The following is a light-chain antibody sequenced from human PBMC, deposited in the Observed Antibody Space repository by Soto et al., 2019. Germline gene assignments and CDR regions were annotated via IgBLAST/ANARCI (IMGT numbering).Light chain of an antibody. J-gene: IGKJ5*01. CDR3: QQYGGSPIT. Sequence: EVVLTQSPVTLSLSPGERASISCRASQSVTTRLAWYQHKPGQAPTLLMSGASNRASGVPVRFSGSGSGTDFTLTITRLEPEDFALYYCQQYGGSPITFGLGTRLEL. V-gene: IGKV3-20*01. CDR2: GAS. CDR1: QSVTTR.